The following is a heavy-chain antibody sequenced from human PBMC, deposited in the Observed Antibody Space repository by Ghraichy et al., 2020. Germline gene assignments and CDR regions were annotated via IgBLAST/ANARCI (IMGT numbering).Heavy chain of an antibody. J-gene: IGHJ4*02. D-gene: IGHD3-22*01. CDR3: ARETSESYYDSSGLGGFLVLFDY. Sequence: ILSLTCTVSGGSISSGSYYWSWIRQPAGKGLEWIGRIYTSGSTNYNPSLKSRVTISVDTSKNQFSLKLSSVTAADTAVYYCARETSESYYDSSGLGGFLVLFDYWGQGTLVTVSS. CDR1: GGSISSGSYY. CDR2: IYTSGST. V-gene: IGHV4-61*02.